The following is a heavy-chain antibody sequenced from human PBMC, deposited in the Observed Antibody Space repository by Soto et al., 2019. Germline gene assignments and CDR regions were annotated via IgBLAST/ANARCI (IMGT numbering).Heavy chain of an antibody. CDR1: GYSFTSYW. D-gene: IGHD3-16*01. V-gene: IGHV5-51*01. Sequence: CKGSGYSFTSYWIGWVRQMPGKGLEWMGIIYPGDSDTRYSPSFQGQVTISADKSISTAYLQWSSLKASDTAMYYCAIGAARLNNWFDPWGQGTLVTVSS. CDR3: AIGAARLNNWFDP. CDR2: IYPGDSDT. J-gene: IGHJ5*02.